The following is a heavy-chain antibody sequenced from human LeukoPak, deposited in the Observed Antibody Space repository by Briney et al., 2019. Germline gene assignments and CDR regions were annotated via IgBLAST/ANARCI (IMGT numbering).Heavy chain of an antibody. J-gene: IGHJ4*02. D-gene: IGHD3-9*01. CDR1: GGSISSYY. V-gene: IGHV4-59*01. Sequence: PSETLSLTCTVSGGSISSYYWSWIRQPPGKGLEWIGYIYYSGSTNYNPSLKSRVTISVGTSKNQFSLKLSSVTAADTAVYYCARVLRYFDWSDYYFDYWDQGTLVTVSS. CDR3: ARVLRYFDWSDYYFDY. CDR2: IYYSGST.